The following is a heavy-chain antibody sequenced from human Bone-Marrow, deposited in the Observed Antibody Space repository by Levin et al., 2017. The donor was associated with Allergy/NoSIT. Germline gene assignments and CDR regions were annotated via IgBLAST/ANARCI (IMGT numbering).Heavy chain of an antibody. V-gene: IGHV3-9*01. D-gene: IGHD3-10*01. CDR2: ISWNSGSI. CDR3: AKELYGSGSYYPYYYYYGMDV. CDR1: GFTFDDYA. Sequence: PGGSLRLSCAASGFTFDDYAMHWVRQAPGKGLEWVSGISWNSGSIGYADSVKGRFTISRDNAKNSLYLQMNSLRAEDTALYYCAKELYGSGSYYPYYYYYGMDVWGQGTTVTVSS. J-gene: IGHJ6*02.